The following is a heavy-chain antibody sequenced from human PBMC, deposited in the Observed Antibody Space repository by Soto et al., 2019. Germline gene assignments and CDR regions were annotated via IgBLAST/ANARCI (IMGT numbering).Heavy chain of an antibody. J-gene: IGHJ5*02. CDR3: AKGAWWFDP. D-gene: IGHD3-16*01. CDR1: GFTFSSYG. V-gene: IGHV3-30*18. Sequence: ESGGGVVQPGRSLRLSCAASGFTFSSYGMHWVRQAPGKGLEWVAVISYDGSNKYYADSVKGRFTISRDNSKNTLYLQMNSLRAEDTAVYYCAKGAWWFDPWGQGTLVTVSS. CDR2: ISYDGSNK.